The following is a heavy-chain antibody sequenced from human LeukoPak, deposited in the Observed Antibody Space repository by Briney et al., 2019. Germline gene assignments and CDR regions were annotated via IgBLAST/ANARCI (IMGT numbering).Heavy chain of an antibody. J-gene: IGHJ5*02. CDR1: GDIVPSNSAA. D-gene: IGHD3-3*01. Sequence: SQTLSLTCAISGDIVPSNSAAWNWIRQSPSRGLEWLGRTYYRSKWYNDYAVSVKSRITINPDTSKNQFSLQLNSVTPEDTAVYYCARGGIRFLKWLLRFDPWGQGTLVTVSS. CDR2: TYYRSKWYN. CDR3: ARGGIRFLKWLLRFDP. V-gene: IGHV6-1*01.